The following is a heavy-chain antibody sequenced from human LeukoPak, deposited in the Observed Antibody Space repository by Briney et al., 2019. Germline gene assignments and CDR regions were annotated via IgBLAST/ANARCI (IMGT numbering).Heavy chain of an antibody. V-gene: IGHV1-18*01. J-gene: IGHJ4*02. Sequence: ASVKVSCKASGYTFTSYGISWVRPAPGQGLEWMGWISAYNGNTNYAQKLQGRVTMTTDTSTSTAYMELRSLRSDDTAVYYCARDRLTVAGTTSFDYWGQGTLVTVSS. CDR1: GYTFTSYG. CDR3: ARDRLTVAGTTSFDY. D-gene: IGHD6-19*01. CDR2: ISAYNGNT.